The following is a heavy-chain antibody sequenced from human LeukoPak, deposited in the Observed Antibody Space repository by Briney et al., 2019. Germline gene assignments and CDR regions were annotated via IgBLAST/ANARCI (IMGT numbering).Heavy chain of an antibody. Sequence: PGESLKISCKGSGYSFTSYWIGWVRQMPGKGLEWMGIIYPGDSDTRYSPSFQGQVTISADKSISTAYLQWSSLTASDTAMYYCARQEYCSGVSCYPWFDPWGQETLVTVSS. D-gene: IGHD2-15*01. CDR2: IYPGDSDT. CDR3: ARQEYCSGVSCYPWFDP. J-gene: IGHJ5*02. CDR1: GYSFTSYW. V-gene: IGHV5-51*01.